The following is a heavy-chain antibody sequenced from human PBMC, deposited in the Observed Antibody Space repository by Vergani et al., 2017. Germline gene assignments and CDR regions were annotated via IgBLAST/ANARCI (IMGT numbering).Heavy chain of an antibody. CDR1: GGSISSYY. CDR3: AGVGYSYVYYYYGMDV. V-gene: IGHV4-59*01. Sequence: QVQLQESGPGLVKPSETLSLTCTVSGGSISSYYWSWIRQPPGRGLEWIGYIYYSGSTNYNPSLKSRVTISVDTSKNQFSLKLSSVTAADTAVYYCAGVGYSYVYYYYGMDVWGQGTTVTVSS. J-gene: IGHJ6*02. D-gene: IGHD5-18*01. CDR2: IYYSGST.